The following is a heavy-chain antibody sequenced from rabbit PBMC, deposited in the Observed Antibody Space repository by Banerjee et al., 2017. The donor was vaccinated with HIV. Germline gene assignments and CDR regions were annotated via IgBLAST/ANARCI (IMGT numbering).Heavy chain of an antibody. CDR2: IGAGSNSA. CDR1: GFSFSNNYW. J-gene: IGHJ4*01. CDR3: ARLHNSGYYPFDL. D-gene: IGHD1-1*01. V-gene: IGHV1S45*01. Sequence: QEHLEESGGDLVKPEGSLTLTCTASGFSFSNNYWLCWVRQAPGKGLEWIACIGAGSNSAYYATWAKGRFTISKTSSTTVTLQMTSLTAADTATYFCARLHNSGYYPFDLWGPGTLVTVS.